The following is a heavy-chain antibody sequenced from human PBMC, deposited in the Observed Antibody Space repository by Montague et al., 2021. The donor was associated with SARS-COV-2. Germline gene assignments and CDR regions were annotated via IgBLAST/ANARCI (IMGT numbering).Heavy chain of an antibody. J-gene: IGHJ6*02. D-gene: IGHD2-15*01. CDR3: ARVSGCGGGSWYSEWDPYYYYGMDV. CDR1: GGSFSGYY. CDR2: INHSGST. V-gene: IGHV4-34*01. Sequence: SETLSLTCAVYGGSFSGYYWSWIRQPPGKGLEWIGEINHSGSTNYNPSLKSRVTISVDTSKNQFSLKLSSVTAADTAVYYCARVSGCGGGSWYSEWDPYYYYGMDVWGQGTTVTVSS.